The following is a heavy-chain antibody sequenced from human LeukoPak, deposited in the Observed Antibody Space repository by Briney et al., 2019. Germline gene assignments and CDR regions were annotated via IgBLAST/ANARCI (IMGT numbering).Heavy chain of an antibody. D-gene: IGHD3-22*01. CDR3: AIPYYYDSSGYSDDAFDI. CDR1: GGTFSSYA. CDR2: ISAYNGNT. Sequence: ASVKVSCKASGGTFSSYAISWVRQAPGQGLEWMGWISAYNGNTNYAQKLQGRVTITRNTSISTAYMELSSLRSEDTAVYYCAIPYYYDSSGYSDDAFDIWGQGTMVTVSS. V-gene: IGHV1-8*03. J-gene: IGHJ3*02.